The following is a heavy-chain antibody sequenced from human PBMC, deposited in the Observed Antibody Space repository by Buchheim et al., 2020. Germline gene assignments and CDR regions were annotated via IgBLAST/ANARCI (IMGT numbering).Heavy chain of an antibody. D-gene: IGHD6-19*01. CDR2: ISYDGSNK. CDR1: GFTFSSYA. V-gene: IGHV3-30*04. J-gene: IGHJ4*02. Sequence: QVQLVESGGGVVQPGRSLRLSCAASGFTFSSYAMHWVRQAPGKGLEWVAVISYDGSNKYYADSVKGRFTISRDNSKNQMYLQMNSLRAEDTAVYYCARDGRYSSGWYPSGYFDYWGQGTL. CDR3: ARDGRYSSGWYPSGYFDY.